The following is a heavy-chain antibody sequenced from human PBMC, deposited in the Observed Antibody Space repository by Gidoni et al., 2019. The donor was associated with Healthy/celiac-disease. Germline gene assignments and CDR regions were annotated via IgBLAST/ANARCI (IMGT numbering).Heavy chain of an antibody. J-gene: IGHJ5*02. D-gene: IGHD1-26*01. CDR2: INHSGST. CDR3: ARGKRSGSSTRWFDP. CDR1: GGSFSGYY. Sequence: QVQLQQWGAGLLKPSETLSLTCAVYGGSFSGYYWSWIRQPPGKGLEWIGEINHSGSTNYNPSLKSRVTISVDTSKNQFSLKLSSVTAADTAVYYCARGKRSGSSTRWFDPWGQGTLVTVSS. V-gene: IGHV4-34*01.